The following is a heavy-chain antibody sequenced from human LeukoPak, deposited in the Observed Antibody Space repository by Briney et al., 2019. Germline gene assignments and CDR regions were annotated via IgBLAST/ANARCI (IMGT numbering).Heavy chain of an antibody. CDR2: IYYSGST. V-gene: IGHV4-39*01. Sequence: PSETLSLTCTVSGGSISSSSYYWGWIRQPPGKGLEWIGSIYYSGSTYYNPSLKSRVTISVDTSKNQFSPKLSSVTAADTAVYYCARHRSQGELQFWGFDYWGQGTLVTVSS. J-gene: IGHJ4*02. D-gene: IGHD1-26*01. CDR1: GGSISSSSYY. CDR3: ARHRSQGELQFWGFDY.